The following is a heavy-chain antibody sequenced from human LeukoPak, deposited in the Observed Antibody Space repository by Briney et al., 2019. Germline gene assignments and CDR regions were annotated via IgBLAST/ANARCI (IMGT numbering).Heavy chain of an antibody. Sequence: ASVKVSCKASGYTFTGYYMHWVRQAPGQGLEWMGWINPNSGGTNYAQKLQGRVTMTRDTSISTAYMELSRLRSDDTAVYYCARDLGYYYDSSGYWPLDYWGQGTLVTVSS. D-gene: IGHD3-22*01. CDR1: GYTFTGYY. CDR3: ARDLGYYYDSSGYWPLDY. V-gene: IGHV1-2*02. CDR2: INPNSGGT. J-gene: IGHJ4*02.